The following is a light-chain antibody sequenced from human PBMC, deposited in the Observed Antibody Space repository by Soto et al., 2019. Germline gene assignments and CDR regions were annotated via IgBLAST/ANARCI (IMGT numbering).Light chain of an antibody. J-gene: IGLJ1*01. V-gene: IGLV1-40*01. CDR2: GNI. CDR3: QSYDSSLSVIYV. Sequence: VLTQPPSVSGAPGQRVIISCTGSNSNIGAGYEVHWFQQLPGTAPKLLIYGNINRPSGVPDRFSGSKSGTSASLAITGLQPEDEADYYCQSYDSSLSVIYVFGTGTKVTVL. CDR1: NSNIGAGYE.